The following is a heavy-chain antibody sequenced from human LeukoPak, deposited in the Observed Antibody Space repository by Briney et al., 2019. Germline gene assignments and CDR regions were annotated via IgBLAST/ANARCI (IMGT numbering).Heavy chain of an antibody. J-gene: IGHJ4*02. CDR2: IYYSGST. CDR3: AREPRGYYDSSGYYYY. D-gene: IGHD3-22*01. CDR1: GGSISSYY. V-gene: IGHV4-59*01. Sequence: SETLSLTCTVSGGSISSYYWSWIRQPPGKGLEWIGYIYYSGSTNYNPSLKSRVTISVDTSKNQFSLKLSSVTAADTAVYYCAREPRGYYDSSGYYYYWGQGTLVTVSS.